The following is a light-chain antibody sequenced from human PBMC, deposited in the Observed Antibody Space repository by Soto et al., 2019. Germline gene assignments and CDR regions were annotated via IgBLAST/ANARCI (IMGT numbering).Light chain of an antibody. CDR2: EVS. Sequence: QSALTQPASVSESPGQSITISCAGTSSVVGGYNHVSWYQQHADKAPKLLIHEVSNRPSGVSNRFSGSKSGNMASLTISGLQAEDEADYYCTSYTSISTYVFGTGAKVTVL. V-gene: IGLV2-14*01. CDR3: TSYTSISTYV. CDR1: SSVVGGYNH. J-gene: IGLJ1*01.